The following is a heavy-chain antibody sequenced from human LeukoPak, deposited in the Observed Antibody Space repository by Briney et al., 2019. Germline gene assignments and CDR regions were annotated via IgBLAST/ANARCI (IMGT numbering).Heavy chain of an antibody. D-gene: IGHD6-13*01. CDR1: GYSFTSYW. Sequence: PGESLKISCKGSGYSFTSYWIGWVRQMPGKGLEWMGIIYPGDSDTRYSPSFQGQVTISADKSISTAYLQWSSLKASDTAMYYCARPLDPGSEQPGAFDIWGQGTMVTVSS. V-gene: IGHV5-51*01. J-gene: IGHJ3*02. CDR3: ARPLDPGSEQPGAFDI. CDR2: IYPGDSDT.